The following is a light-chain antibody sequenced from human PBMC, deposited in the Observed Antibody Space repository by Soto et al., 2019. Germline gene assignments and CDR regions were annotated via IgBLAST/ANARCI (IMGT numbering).Light chain of an antibody. J-gene: IGLJ2*01. V-gene: IGLV1-40*01. Sequence: QAVVTQPPSVSGAPGQGVTISCTGSSSNIGAGYDVHWYQQLPGTAPKLLIYGNTNRPSGVPDRFSGSKSGTSASLAITGLQAEDEADYYCQSYDSSLSVVFGGGTKLTVL. CDR1: SSNIGAGYD. CDR3: QSYDSSLSVV. CDR2: GNT.